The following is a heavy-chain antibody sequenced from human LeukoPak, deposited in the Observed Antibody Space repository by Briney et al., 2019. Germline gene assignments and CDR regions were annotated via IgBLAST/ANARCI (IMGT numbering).Heavy chain of an antibody. J-gene: IGHJ6*02. V-gene: IGHV3-30-3*01. D-gene: IGHD6-13*01. CDR2: ISYDGSNK. CDR1: GFTFSSYA. CDR3: ARGSAAAKYYYHYYGMDV. Sequence: GRSLRLSCAASGFTFSSYAMHWVRQAPGKGLEWVAVISYDGSNKYYADSVKGRFTISRDNSKNTLYLQMNSLRAEDTAVYYCARGSAAAKYYYHYYGMDVWGQGTTVTVSS.